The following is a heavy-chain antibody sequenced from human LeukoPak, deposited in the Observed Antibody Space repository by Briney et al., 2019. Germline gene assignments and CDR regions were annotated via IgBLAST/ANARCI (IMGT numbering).Heavy chain of an antibody. D-gene: IGHD5-12*01. Sequence: TSETLSLTCTVSGYSISSGYYWGWIRQPPGKGLEWIGSIYYSGSTYYNPSLKSRVTISVDTSKNQFSLKLSSVTAADTAVYYCAAAHQWGNSGYDYWGQGTLVTVSS. V-gene: IGHV4-38-2*02. CDR3: AAAHQWGNSGYDY. CDR1: GYSISSGYY. J-gene: IGHJ4*02. CDR2: IYYSGST.